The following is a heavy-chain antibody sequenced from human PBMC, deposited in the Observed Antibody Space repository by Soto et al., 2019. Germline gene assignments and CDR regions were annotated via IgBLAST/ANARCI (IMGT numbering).Heavy chain of an antibody. CDR3: ARRITMVRGVRVNWFDP. D-gene: IGHD3-10*01. J-gene: IGHJ5*02. CDR2: IYHSGSN. CDR1: GGSISSGGYS. V-gene: IGHV4-30-2*01. Sequence: SETLSLTCAVSGGSISSGGYSWSWIRQPPGKGLEWLGYIYHSGSNYYNPSLKSAVTMSVDRSKNQFSLKLSPVTAADTAVYYCARRITMVRGVRVNWFDPWGQGTLVTVSS.